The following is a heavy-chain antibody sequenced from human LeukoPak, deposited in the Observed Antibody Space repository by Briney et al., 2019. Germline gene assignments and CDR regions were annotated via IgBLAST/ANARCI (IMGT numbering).Heavy chain of an antibody. CDR2: IIPILGMA. CDR3: AREGFGEWEQLPFVH. CDR1: GGTFSTYP. D-gene: IGHD3-16*01. J-gene: IGHJ4*02. V-gene: IGHV1-69*04. Sequence: SVKASCKSSGGTFSTYPIAWVRQAPGQGLEWMGRIIPILGMANYAQKFQGRVTFTAEESTSTAYMDLSSLTSEDTAVYYCAREGFGEWEQLPFVHWGQGTLVSASS.